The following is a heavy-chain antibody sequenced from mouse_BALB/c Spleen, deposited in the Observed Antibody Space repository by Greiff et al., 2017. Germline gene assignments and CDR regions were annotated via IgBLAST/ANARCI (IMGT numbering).Heavy chain of an antibody. V-gene: IGHV3-6*02. Sequence: EVQLQESGPGLVKPSQSLSLTCSVTGYSITSGYYWYWIRQFPGNKLEWMGYISYDGSNNYNPSLKNRISITRDTSKNQFFLKLNSVTTEDTATYYCARAGYYRYDEYYFDYWGQGTTLTVSS. CDR1: GYSITSGYY. D-gene: IGHD2-14*01. J-gene: IGHJ2*01. CDR2: ISYDGSN. CDR3: ARAGYYRYDEYYFDY.